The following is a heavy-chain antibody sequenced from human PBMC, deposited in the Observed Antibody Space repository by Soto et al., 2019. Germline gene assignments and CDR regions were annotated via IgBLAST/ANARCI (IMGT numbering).Heavy chain of an antibody. V-gene: IGHV1-18*01. D-gene: IGHD3-10*01. J-gene: IGHJ4*03. CDR2: ISAYNGNT. Sequence: QVQLVQSGAEVKKPGASVKVSCKASGYTFTSYGFSWVRQAPGQGLEWMGWISAYNGNTNYARKLQGRVTMTTDTTTSTAYMELRSLRADDTAVYYYSRDPGGYCDYWGQGTMVTVSS. CDR1: GYTFTSYG. CDR3: SRDPGGYCDY.